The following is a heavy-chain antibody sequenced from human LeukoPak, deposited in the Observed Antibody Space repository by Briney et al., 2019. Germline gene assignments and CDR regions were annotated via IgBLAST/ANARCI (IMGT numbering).Heavy chain of an antibody. Sequence: QPGGSLRLSCAASGFTFSSYEMNWVHQAPGKGLEWVSYISSSGSTIYYADSVKGRFTISRDNAKNSLYLQMNSLRAEDTAVYYCAREDRYYGSGSHFDYWGQGTLVTVSS. D-gene: IGHD3-10*01. V-gene: IGHV3-48*03. CDR1: GFTFSSYE. CDR2: ISSSGSTI. CDR3: AREDRYYGSGSHFDY. J-gene: IGHJ4*02.